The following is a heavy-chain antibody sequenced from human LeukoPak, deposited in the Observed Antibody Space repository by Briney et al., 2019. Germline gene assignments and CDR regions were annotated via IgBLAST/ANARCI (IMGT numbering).Heavy chain of an antibody. Sequence: GGSLTLSCATSGFPFNDFSMTCLRQAPGKALEWISTANSGGTTTYYAESVKGRFTISRDNFKNALYLQMSSLRVEDTAIYYCAKQSYARSLGEGGPGTLVTVYS. CDR3: AKQSYARSLGE. CDR2: ANSGGTTT. V-gene: IGHV3-23*01. J-gene: IGHJ4*02. CDR1: GFPFNDFS. D-gene: IGHD3-10*02.